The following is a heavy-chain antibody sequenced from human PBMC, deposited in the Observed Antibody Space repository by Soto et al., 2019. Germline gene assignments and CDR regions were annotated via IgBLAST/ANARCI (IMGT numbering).Heavy chain of an antibody. CDR3: ARDRDWAFDY. CDR2: IFVSSSPI. Sequence: EVQLVESGGGSVQPGGSLRLSCVASGFTFSSYSMVWVRQAPGKGLEWVSYIFVSSSPIYYADSVKGRFTVSRDNTQNSLFLQMNSLRAEDTAVYFCARDRDWAFDYWGQGTLVTVSS. J-gene: IGHJ4*02. D-gene: IGHD3-9*01. CDR1: GFTFSSYS. V-gene: IGHV3-48*04.